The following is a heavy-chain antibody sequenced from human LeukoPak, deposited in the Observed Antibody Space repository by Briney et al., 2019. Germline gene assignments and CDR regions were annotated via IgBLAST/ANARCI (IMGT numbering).Heavy chain of an antibody. D-gene: IGHD5-18*01. V-gene: IGHV4-59*12. CDR1: GVSISRYY. CDR3: AKRSGYSYGYPESYYFDY. CDR2: IYYSGST. J-gene: IGHJ4*02. Sequence: NPSETLSLTCTVSGVSISRYYWSWIRQPPGKGLEWIGYIYYSGSTNYNPSLKSRVTISVDKSKNQFSLKLSSVTAADTAVYYCAKRSGYSYGYPESYYFDYWGQGTLVTVSS.